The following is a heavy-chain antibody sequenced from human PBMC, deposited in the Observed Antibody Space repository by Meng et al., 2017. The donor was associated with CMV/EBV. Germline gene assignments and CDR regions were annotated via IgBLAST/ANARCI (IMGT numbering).Heavy chain of an antibody. D-gene: IGHD3-3*01. J-gene: IGHJ6*02. CDR1: GGSVSSGSYY. CDR3: ARELRFLESTGWYYYGMDV. V-gene: IGHV4-61*01. CDR2: IYYSGST. Sequence: GSLRLSCTVSGGSVSSGSYYWSWIRQPPGKGLEWIGYIYYSGSTNYNPSLKSRVTISVDTSKNQFSLKLSSVTAADTAVYYCARELRFLESTGWYYYGMDVWGQGTTVTVSS.